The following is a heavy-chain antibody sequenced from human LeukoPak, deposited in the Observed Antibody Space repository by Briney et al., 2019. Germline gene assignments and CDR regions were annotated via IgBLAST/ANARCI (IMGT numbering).Heavy chain of an antibody. CDR3: AGLGGSPPFFDAFDI. CDR2: IWYDGSNK. V-gene: IGHV3-33*01. D-gene: IGHD3-16*01. CDR1: GFTFSSYG. Sequence: GGSLRLSCAASGFTFSSYGMRWVRQAPGKGLEWVAVIWYDGSNKYYADSVKGRFTISRDNSKNTLYLQMNSLRAEDTAVYYCAGLGGSPPFFDAFDIWGQGTMVTVSS. J-gene: IGHJ3*02.